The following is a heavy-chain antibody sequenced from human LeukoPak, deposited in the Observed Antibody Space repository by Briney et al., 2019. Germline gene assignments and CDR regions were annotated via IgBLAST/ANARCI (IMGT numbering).Heavy chain of an antibody. D-gene: IGHD5-18*01. V-gene: IGHV3-33*03. CDR2: IWYDGSNK. J-gene: IGHJ6*02. Sequence: PGRSLRLSCAASGFTFSSYGMHWVRQAPGKGLEWVAVIWYDGSNKYYADSVKGRFTISRDNAKNSLYLQMNSLRAEDTAVYYCAGYGDYGMDVWGQGTTVTVSS. CDR3: AGYGDYGMDV. CDR1: GFTFSSYG.